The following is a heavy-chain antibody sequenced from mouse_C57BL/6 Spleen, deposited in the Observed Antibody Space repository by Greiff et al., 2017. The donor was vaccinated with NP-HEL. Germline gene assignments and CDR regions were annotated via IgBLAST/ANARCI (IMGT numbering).Heavy chain of an antibody. D-gene: IGHD2-2*01. CDR2: IYPGDGDT. V-gene: IGHV1-82*01. CDR1: GYAFSSSW. Sequence: QVQLQQSGPELVKPGASVKISCKASGYAFSSSWMNWVKQRPGKGLEWIGRIYPGDGDTNYNGKFKGKATLTADKSSSTAYMQLSSLTSEDSAVYFCASQTPYGYDDYWGQGTTLTVSS. J-gene: IGHJ2*01. CDR3: ASQTPYGYDDY.